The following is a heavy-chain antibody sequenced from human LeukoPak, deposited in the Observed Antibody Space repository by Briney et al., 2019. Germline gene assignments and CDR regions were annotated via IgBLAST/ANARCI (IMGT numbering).Heavy chain of an antibody. CDR2: IASNGGNT. V-gene: IGHV3-23*01. D-gene: IGHD6-19*01. CDR1: GVTFSGYS. J-gene: IGHJ4*02. CDR3: AKDTPSRSSGWDR. Sequence: GGSLRLSCAASGVTFSGYSKTRVRQASAKGVGSVSLIASNGGNTYYADSVKGRFTISRDNSKNTLYLQMNSLRAEDTAVYYCAKDTPSRSSGWDRWGQGTLVIVST.